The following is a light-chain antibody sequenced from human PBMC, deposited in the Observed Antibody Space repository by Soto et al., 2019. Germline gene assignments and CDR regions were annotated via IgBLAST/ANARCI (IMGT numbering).Light chain of an antibody. J-gene: IGKJ1*01. CDR2: GAS. Sequence: DIQMTQSPSSLSASVGDRVTITCRASQSISRHLNWYQQNPGKAPQLLIYGASSLQSGLPSRFSGSGSGTDFTLTISSLQPEDFATYYCQQSYSTPRTFGQGTKVDIK. CDR3: QQSYSTPRT. CDR1: QSISRH. V-gene: IGKV1-39*01.